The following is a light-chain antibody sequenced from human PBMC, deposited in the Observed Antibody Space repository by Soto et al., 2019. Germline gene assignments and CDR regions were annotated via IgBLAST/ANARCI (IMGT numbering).Light chain of an antibody. CDR3: SSYTSDSTHV. J-gene: IGLJ1*01. Sequence: QSALTQPASVSGSPGQSITISCIGTSSDVGGYDYVYWYQQNPGKAPKLIIYEVINRPSGVSSRFSGSKSGNTASLTISGLQAEDEADYYCSSYTSDSTHVFGSGTKVTVL. CDR2: EVI. CDR1: SSDVGGYDY. V-gene: IGLV2-14*01.